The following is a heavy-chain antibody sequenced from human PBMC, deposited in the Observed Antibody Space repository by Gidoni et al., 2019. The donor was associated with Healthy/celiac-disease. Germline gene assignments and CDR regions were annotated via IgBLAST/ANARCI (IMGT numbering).Heavy chain of an antibody. Sequence: QLQLPESGAGLMKPSETLSLTCTGSGRSISSSSYYWGWIRQPPGKGLEWIGRIYYSGSTYYNPSLKSRVTISVDTSKNQFSLKLSSVTAADTAVYYCAGFQFYAASTPLHLWGQGTLVTVSS. CDR2: IYYSGST. V-gene: IGHV4-39*07. D-gene: IGHD2-2*01. J-gene: IGHJ5*02. CDR1: GRSISSSSYY. CDR3: AGFQFYAASTPLHL.